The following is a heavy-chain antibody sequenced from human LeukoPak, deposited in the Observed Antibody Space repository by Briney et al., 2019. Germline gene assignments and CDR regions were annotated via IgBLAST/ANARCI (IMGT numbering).Heavy chain of an antibody. Sequence: ASVKVSCKASGYTFTGYYMHWVRQAPGQGLEWMGWINPNSGGTNYVQKFQGRVTMTRDTSISTAYMELSRLRSDDTAVYYCAREKNSYGYVGCDFDYWGQGTLVTVSS. D-gene: IGHD5-18*01. CDR2: INPNSGGT. CDR3: AREKNSYGYVGCDFDY. CDR1: GYTFTGYY. V-gene: IGHV1-2*02. J-gene: IGHJ4*02.